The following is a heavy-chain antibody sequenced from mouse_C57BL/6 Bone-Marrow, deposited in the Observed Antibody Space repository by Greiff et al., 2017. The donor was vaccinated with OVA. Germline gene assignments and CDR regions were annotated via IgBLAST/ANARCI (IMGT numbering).Heavy chain of an antibody. CDR1: DSEVFPIAY. Sequence: QVQLKESGSELRSPGSSVKLSCKDFDSEVFPIAYMSWVRQKPGHGFEWIGGILPSIGRTIYGEKFEDKATLDADTLSNTAYLELNSLTSEDSAIYYSARGDYAAWFAYWGQGTLVTVSA. D-gene: IGHD2-4*01. V-gene: IGHV15-2*01. CDR3: ARGDYAAWFAY. CDR2: ILPSIGRT. J-gene: IGHJ3*01.